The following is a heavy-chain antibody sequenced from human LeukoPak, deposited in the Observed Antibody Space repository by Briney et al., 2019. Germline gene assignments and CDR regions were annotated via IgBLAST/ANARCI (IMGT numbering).Heavy chain of an antibody. D-gene: IGHD5-12*01. V-gene: IGHV3-23*01. Sequence: GGSLRLSCAGSGFPFSSHGMNWVRQAPGQRREWVSGISPGGGPTYYADSVKGRFTISRDDSKNTLYLQMKNLRAEDTAVYYCAKDGAWLRFDDWGQGILVTVSS. CDR1: GFPFSSHG. J-gene: IGHJ4*02. CDR2: ISPGGGPT. CDR3: AKDGAWLRFDD.